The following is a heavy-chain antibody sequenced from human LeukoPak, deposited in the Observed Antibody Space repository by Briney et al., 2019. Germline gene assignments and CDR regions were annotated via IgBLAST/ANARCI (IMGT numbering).Heavy chain of an antibody. CDR2: IKQDGSEK. V-gene: IGHV3-7*03. Sequence: GGSLRLSCVASGFTFSSYWMSWVRQAPGKGLEWVANIKQDGSEKYYVDSVKGRFTISRDNAKNSLYLQMNSLRAEDTAVYYCARDSPSFDYWGQGTLVTVSS. CDR3: ARDSPSFDY. CDR1: GFTFSSYW. J-gene: IGHJ4*02.